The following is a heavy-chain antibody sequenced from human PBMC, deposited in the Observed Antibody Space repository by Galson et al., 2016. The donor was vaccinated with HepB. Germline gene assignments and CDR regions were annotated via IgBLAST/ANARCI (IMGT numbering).Heavy chain of an antibody. CDR1: GFSLSSYG. CDR3: ASDHGGNPGSDY. V-gene: IGHV3-30*03. CDR2: VSSDPNNK. J-gene: IGHJ4*02. Sequence: SLRLSCAASGFSLSSYGMPWVRQPPGKGLEWVALVSSDPNNKFYTHSLKGRFTISRDKSKNMLYLQMHSLRTEDTALYYCASDHGGNPGSDYWGQGTLVTVSS. D-gene: IGHD4-23*01.